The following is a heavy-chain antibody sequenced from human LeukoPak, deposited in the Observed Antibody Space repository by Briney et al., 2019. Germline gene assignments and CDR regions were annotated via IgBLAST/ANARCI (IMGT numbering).Heavy chain of an antibody. Sequence: PGRSLRLSCAASGFTFSNYAMTWVRQAPGKGLDWISAVSGSGGRTFYADSVKGRFTISRDNSKNTLYLQINSLRAEDTAVYYCAKAPPYYDSSGPSEYWGQGTLVTVSS. V-gene: IGHV3-23*01. D-gene: IGHD3-22*01. CDR1: GFTFSNYA. CDR2: VSGSGGRT. CDR3: AKAPPYYDSSGPSEY. J-gene: IGHJ4*02.